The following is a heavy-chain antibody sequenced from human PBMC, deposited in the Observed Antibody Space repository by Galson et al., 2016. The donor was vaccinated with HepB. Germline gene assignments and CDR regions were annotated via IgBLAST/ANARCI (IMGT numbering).Heavy chain of an antibody. CDR3: ARERDSTGYYGDVGDY. J-gene: IGHJ4*02. CDR2: ISAYNGNT. CDR1: GYTFTSYS. Sequence: SVKVSCKASGYTFTSYSITWVRQAPGQGLEWMGWISAYNGNTNYAQNLLDRVTMTTDTSTSTAYMELRSLRSDDTAVSYCARERDSTGYYGDVGDYWGQGTLSPSPQ. D-gene: IGHD3-22*01. V-gene: IGHV1-18*04.